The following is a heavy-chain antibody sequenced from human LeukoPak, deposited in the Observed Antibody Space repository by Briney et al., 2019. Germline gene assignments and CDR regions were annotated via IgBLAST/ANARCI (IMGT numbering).Heavy chain of an antibody. J-gene: IGHJ5*02. V-gene: IGHV4-30-4*01. CDR2: IYYSGST. Sequence: PSETLSLTCTVSGGSISSGDYYWSWIRQPPGKGLEWIGYIYYSGSTYYNPSLKSRVTISVDTSKNQFSLKLSSVTAADTAVYYCARALYGFWSGYNWFDPWGQGTLVTVSS. CDR1: GGSISSGDYY. D-gene: IGHD3-3*01. CDR3: ARALYGFWSGYNWFDP.